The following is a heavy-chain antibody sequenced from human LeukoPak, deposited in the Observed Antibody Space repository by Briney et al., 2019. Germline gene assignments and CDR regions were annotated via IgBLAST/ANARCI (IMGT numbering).Heavy chain of an antibody. Sequence: SETPSLTCTVSGDSISTSNSYWGWIRQPPGKGLEWIGSIYYSGNTYYNASLKSRVTISVDASKNQFSLKLSSVTAADTAVYYCARDPLDIYGDSPSFDYWGQGTLVTVSS. CDR3: ARDPLDIYGDSPSFDY. V-gene: IGHV4-39*07. CDR2: IYYSGNT. CDR1: GDSISTSNSY. D-gene: IGHD4-17*01. J-gene: IGHJ4*02.